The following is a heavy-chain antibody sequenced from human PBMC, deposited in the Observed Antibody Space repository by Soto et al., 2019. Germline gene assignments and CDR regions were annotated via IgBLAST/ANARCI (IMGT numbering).Heavy chain of an antibody. CDR1: GGTFRNSA. V-gene: IGHV1-69*12. CDR3: ARDNDRPQLGGNYYYILDV. D-gene: IGHD1-1*01. J-gene: IGHJ6*02. Sequence: QVQLEQSGAEVKKPGSSVKVSCKASGGTFRNSAFSWVRQAPGQGLEWMGGIMPIFRTPDYAQKFQGRVTITADESTSTTSMELSGLRSDDTAVYYCARDNDRPQLGGNYYYILDVWGHGTAVTVSS. CDR2: IMPIFRTP.